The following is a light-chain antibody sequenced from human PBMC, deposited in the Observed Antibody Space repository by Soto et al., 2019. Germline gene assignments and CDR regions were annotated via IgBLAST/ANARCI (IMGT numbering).Light chain of an antibody. CDR1: QSVSSN. CDR3: QQYNNWPRGT. V-gene: IGKV3-15*01. Sequence: EIVMTQSPATLSVSPGERASLCCRASQSVSSNLAWYQQKPGQAPRLLIYGASTRATGIPARFSGSGSGTEFTLTISSLQSEDFAVYYCQQYNNWPRGTFGQGTKVEI. J-gene: IGKJ1*01. CDR2: GAS.